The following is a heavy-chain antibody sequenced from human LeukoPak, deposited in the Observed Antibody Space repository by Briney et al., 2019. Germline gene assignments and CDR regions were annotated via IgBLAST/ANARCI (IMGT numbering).Heavy chain of an antibody. J-gene: IGHJ6*02. CDR1: GFTFSSYA. V-gene: IGHV3-30*04. Sequence: AGGSLRLSCAASGFTFSSYAMHWVRQAPGKGLGWVSVISYDGSNKYYADSVKGRFTISRDNSKNTLYLQMNSLRAEDTAVYYCARDWVLLDYYYYYGMDVWGQGTTVTVSS. CDR2: ISYDGSNK. D-gene: IGHD3-16*01. CDR3: ARDWVLLDYYYYYGMDV.